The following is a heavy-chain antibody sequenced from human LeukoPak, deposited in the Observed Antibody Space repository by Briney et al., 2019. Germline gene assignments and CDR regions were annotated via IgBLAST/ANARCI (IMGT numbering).Heavy chain of an antibody. Sequence: PSETLSLTCAVYGGSFSGYYWSWIRQPPGKGLEWIGEINHSGSTNYNPSLKSRVTISVDTSKNQFSLKLSSVTAADTAVYYCAGGYDSSCYYSYFDYWGQGTLVTVSS. V-gene: IGHV4-34*01. J-gene: IGHJ4*02. CDR3: AGGYDSSCYYSYFDY. D-gene: IGHD3-22*01. CDR2: INHSGST. CDR1: GGSFSGYY.